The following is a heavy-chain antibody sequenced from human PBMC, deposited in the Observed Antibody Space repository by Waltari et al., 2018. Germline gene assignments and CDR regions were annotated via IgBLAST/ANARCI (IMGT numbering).Heavy chain of an antibody. D-gene: IGHD2-21*01. J-gene: IGHJ6*03. CDR3: AETISYYYYYIDV. V-gene: IGHV4-39*01. Sequence: QLQLQESGPGLVKPSETLSLTCIASGGAISSSSYSWAWIRQPPGKGLEWIGTIYYSGITYYNPSLESRVTISVDTSKNQFSLKLSSVTAADTAVYYCAETISYYYYYIDVWGKGTTVTVSS. CDR1: GGAISSSSYS. CDR2: IYYSGIT.